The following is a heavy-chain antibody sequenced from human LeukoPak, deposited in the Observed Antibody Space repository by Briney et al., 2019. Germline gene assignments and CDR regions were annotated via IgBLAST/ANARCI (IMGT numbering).Heavy chain of an antibody. CDR3: ARQGGYSSGYLDAFDI. D-gene: IGHD3-22*01. CDR2: IYYSGRT. CDR1: GGSLSSSSYY. J-gene: IGHJ3*02. Sequence: SETLSLTCTVSGGSLSSSSYYWGWIRQPPGKGLEWIGSIYYSGRTYYNPSPKSRVTISVDTSKNQFSLKLSSVTAADTAVYYCARQGGYSSGYLDAFDIWGQGTMVTVSS. V-gene: IGHV4-39*01.